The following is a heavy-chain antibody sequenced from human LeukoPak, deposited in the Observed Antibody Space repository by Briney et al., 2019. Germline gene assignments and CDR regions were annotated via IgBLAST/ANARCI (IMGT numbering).Heavy chain of an antibody. CDR3: AKKTYPPPPHYVFNF. V-gene: IGHV4-4*07. CDR1: GGSISSYY. Sequence: PSETLSLTCTVSGGSISSYYWSWIRQPAGKGLEWIGRIYTSGSTNYNPSLKSRVTMSVDTSKNQFSLKLSSVTAADTAVYYCAKKTYPPPPHYVFNFWGKGKMVTVFS. CDR2: IYTSGST. J-gene: IGHJ3*01.